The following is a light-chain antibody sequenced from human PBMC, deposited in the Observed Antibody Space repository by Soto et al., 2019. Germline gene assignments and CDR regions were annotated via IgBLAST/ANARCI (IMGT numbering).Light chain of an antibody. V-gene: IGKV3-20*01. Sequence: EIVLTQSPGTLSLSPGDRATLSCRASQSVSSNFLAWYQQKPGQAPRLLIYGAYIRATGIPDRFSGSGSETYFTLTIRRLEPEDFAMYFCHQYGSSPRTFGQGTKVEIK. CDR3: HQYGSSPRT. CDR1: QSVSSNF. J-gene: IGKJ1*01. CDR2: GAY.